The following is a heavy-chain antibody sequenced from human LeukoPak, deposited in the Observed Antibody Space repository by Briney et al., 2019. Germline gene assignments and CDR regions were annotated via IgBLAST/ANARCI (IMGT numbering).Heavy chain of an antibody. CDR3: ARGLSAFDI. CDR2: INHSGST. J-gene: IGHJ3*02. Sequence: SETLSLTCAVYGGSFSGYYWSWIRQPPGKGLEWNGEINHSGSTNYNPSLKSRVTISVDTSKNQFSLKLSSVTAADTAVYYCARGLSAFDIWGQGTMVTVSS. CDR1: GGSFSGYY. V-gene: IGHV4-34*01.